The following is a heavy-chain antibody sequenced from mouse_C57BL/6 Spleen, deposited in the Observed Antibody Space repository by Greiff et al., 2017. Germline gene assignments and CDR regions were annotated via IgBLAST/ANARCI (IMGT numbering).Heavy chain of an antibody. CDR2: IDPENGDT. CDR1: GFNIKDDY. J-gene: IGHJ3*01. V-gene: IGHV14-4*01. CDR3: TTDGNLYV. Sequence: EVQLQQSGAELVRPGASVKLSCTASGFNIKDDYMHWVKQRPEQGLEWIGWIDPENGDTEYASKFQGKATITADTSSNTAYLQLSSLTSEDTAVYYCTTDGNLYVWGQVSLVTVSA. D-gene: IGHD2-1*01.